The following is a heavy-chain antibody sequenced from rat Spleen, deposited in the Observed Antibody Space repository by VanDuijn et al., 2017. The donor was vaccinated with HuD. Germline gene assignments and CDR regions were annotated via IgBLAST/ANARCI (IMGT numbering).Heavy chain of an antibody. CDR2: MWSGGST. Sequence: QVQLMESGPGLVQPSETLSLTCTVSGFSLTSYNVHWVRQPPGKGLEWMGVMWSGGSTDYNSALKSRLSISRDTSKNQVFLKMNSLQSEDTTTYYCARDLQDSGYLDAWGQGASVTVSS. V-gene: IGHV2-45*01. D-gene: IGHD4-3*01. CDR3: ARDLQDSGYLDA. J-gene: IGHJ4*01. CDR1: GFSLTSYN.